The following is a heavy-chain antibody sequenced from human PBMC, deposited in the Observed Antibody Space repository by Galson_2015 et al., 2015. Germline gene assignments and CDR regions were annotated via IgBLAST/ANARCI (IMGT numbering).Heavy chain of an antibody. D-gene: IGHD5-12*01. CDR2: IWYDGSNK. Sequence: SLRLSCAASGFTFSSYGMHWVRQAPGKGLEWVAVIWYDGSNKYYADSVKGRFTISRDNSKNTLYLQMNSLRAEDTAVYYCARDLGGYDWIPDYWGQGTLVTVSS. V-gene: IGHV3-33*01. J-gene: IGHJ4*02. CDR1: GFTFSSYG. CDR3: ARDLGGYDWIPDY.